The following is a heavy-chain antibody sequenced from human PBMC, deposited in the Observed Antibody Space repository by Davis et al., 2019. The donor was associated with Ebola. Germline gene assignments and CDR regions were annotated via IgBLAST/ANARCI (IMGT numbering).Heavy chain of an antibody. V-gene: IGHV3-11*04. CDR3: AREDSIFGVVTTYSIDY. J-gene: IGHJ4*02. D-gene: IGHD3-3*01. Sequence: GESLKISCAASGFILNDYYMAWIRQAPGKGLEWLSDISTSGRATYYADSVKGRFTISRDSKNSLYLQMNSLRAEDTAVYYCAREDSIFGVVTTYSIDYWGQGTLVTVSS. CDR2: ISTSGRAT. CDR1: GFILNDYY.